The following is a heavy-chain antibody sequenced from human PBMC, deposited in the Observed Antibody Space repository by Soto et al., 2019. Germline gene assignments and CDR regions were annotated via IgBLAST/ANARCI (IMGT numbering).Heavy chain of an antibody. D-gene: IGHD3-10*01. CDR3: ARGGEWFGELLPFDY. CDR1: GYTFTSYD. J-gene: IGHJ4*02. Sequence: ASVKVSCKASGYTFTSYDINWVRHATGQGLEWMGWMNPNSGNTGYAQKFQGRVTMTRNTSIGTAYMELSSLRSEDTAVYYCARGGEWFGELLPFDYWGQGTLVTVSS. V-gene: IGHV1-8*01. CDR2: MNPNSGNT.